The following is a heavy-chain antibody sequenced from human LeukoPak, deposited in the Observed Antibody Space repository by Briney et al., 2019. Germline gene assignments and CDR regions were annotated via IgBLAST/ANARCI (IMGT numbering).Heavy chain of an antibody. CDR3: ASPGAAAGTGDFDY. J-gene: IGHJ4*02. CDR2: IYSGGST. D-gene: IGHD6-13*01. CDR1: GFTVSSNY. Sequence: PGGSLRLSCAASGFTVSSNYMSWVRQAPGKGLEWVSVIYSGGSTYYADSVKGRFTISRDNSKNTLYLQMNSLRAEDTAVYYCASPGAAAGTGDFDYWGQGTLVTVSS. V-gene: IGHV3-66*01.